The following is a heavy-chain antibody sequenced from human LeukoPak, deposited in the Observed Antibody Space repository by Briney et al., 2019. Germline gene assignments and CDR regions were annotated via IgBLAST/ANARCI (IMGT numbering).Heavy chain of an antibody. CDR3: ARDLITMVQGVINYFDY. V-gene: IGHV1-18*01. CDR2: ISAYNGNT. CDR1: GYTFTSYG. D-gene: IGHD3-10*01. Sequence: ASVKVSCKASGYTFTSYGISWVRQAPGQGLEWMGWISAYNGNTNYAQKLQGRVTMTTDTSTSTAYMELRSLRSDDTAVYYCARDLITMVQGVINYFDYWGQGTLVTVSS. J-gene: IGHJ4*02.